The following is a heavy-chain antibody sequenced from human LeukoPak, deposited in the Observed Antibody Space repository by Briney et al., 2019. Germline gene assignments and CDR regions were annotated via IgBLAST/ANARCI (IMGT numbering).Heavy chain of an antibody. CDR2: IFYTGST. J-gene: IGHJ6*02. Sequence: PSETLSLTCAVSGASMSSHYWSWIRQPPGKGLEWIGHIFYTGSTNYNPSLKGRLTLSVDRSKNQFSLKLTSVTAADTAVYFCARDGKISPYSGMDVWGQGTTVTVSS. CDR3: ARDGKISPYSGMDV. V-gene: IGHV4-59*11. CDR1: GASMSSHY. D-gene: IGHD1-26*01.